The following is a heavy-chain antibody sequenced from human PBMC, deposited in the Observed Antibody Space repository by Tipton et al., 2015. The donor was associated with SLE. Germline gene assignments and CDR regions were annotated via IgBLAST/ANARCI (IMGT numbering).Heavy chain of an antibody. D-gene: IGHD6-19*01. V-gene: IGHV4-61*09. Sequence: TLSLTCTVPGGSISSGSYYWRWIRQPAGKGLEWIGYIYTSGSTNYNPSLKSRVTISVDTSKNQFSLKLSSVTAADTAVYYCASLRMAVAGHAFDIWGQGTRVTVSS. CDR3: ASLRMAVAGHAFDI. CDR1: GGSISSGSYY. J-gene: IGHJ3*02. CDR2: IYTSGST.